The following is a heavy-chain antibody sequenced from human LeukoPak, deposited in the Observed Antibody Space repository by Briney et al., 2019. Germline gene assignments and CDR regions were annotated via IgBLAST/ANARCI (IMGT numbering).Heavy chain of an antibody. V-gene: IGHV3-30*04. Sequence: GRSLRLSCAAPGFTFSSYALHWVRQAPGKGLEWVAVISYDGSNKYYADSVRGRFTISRDNSKNTLYLQMNSLRAEDTAVYYCARVQGYTPPDYWGQGTLVTVSS. J-gene: IGHJ4*02. CDR1: GFTFSSYA. CDR2: ISYDGSNK. CDR3: ARVQGYTPPDY. D-gene: IGHD5-24*01.